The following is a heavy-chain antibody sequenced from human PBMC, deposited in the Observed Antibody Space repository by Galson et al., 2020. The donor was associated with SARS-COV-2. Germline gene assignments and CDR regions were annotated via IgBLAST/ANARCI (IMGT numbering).Heavy chain of an antibody. Sequence: ASVKVSCKPSGYTFNAYYIHWVRQAPGQGLEWMGWIKPNTGGTNYAQKFQGWVTMTRDTSISTAYMALSRLKSDDTAVYYCARETEMATFNYFDYWGQGTLVTVSS. V-gene: IGHV1-2*04. CDR3: ARETEMATFNYFDY. J-gene: IGHJ4*02. CDR2: IKPNTGGT. CDR1: GYTFNAYY. D-gene: IGHD5-12*01.